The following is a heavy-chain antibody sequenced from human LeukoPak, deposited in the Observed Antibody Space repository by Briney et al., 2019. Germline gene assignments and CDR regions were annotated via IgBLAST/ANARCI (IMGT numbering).Heavy chain of an antibody. Sequence: SETLSLTCTVSGGSISSSSYYWGWIRQPPGKGLEWIGSIYYSGSTYYNPSLKSRVTISVDTSKHQFSLKLSSVTAADTAVYYCARYSSSWPYYFDYWGQGTLVTVSS. D-gene: IGHD6-13*01. V-gene: IGHV4-39*07. CDR1: GGSISSSSYY. J-gene: IGHJ4*02. CDR3: ARYSSSWPYYFDY. CDR2: IYYSGST.